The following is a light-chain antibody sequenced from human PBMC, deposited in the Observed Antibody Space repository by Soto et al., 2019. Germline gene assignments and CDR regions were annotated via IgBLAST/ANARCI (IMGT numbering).Light chain of an antibody. Sequence: AIRMTHSPSSLSASTGDRVTITCRASQGISSYLAWYQQKPGKAPKLLIYAASTLQSGVPSRFSGSGSGTDFTLTISCLQSEDFATYYCQQYYSYPLFTFGPGTKVDIK. V-gene: IGKV1-8*01. J-gene: IGKJ3*01. CDR1: QGISSY. CDR2: AAS. CDR3: QQYYSYPLFT.